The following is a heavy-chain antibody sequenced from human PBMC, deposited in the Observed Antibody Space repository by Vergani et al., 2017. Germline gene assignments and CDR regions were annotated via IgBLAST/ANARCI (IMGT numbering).Heavy chain of an antibody. CDR2: IYYSGST. Sequence: QVQLQESGPGLVKPSETLFLTCTVSGGPISSYYWSWIRQPPGKGLEWIGYIYYSGSTNYNPSLKSRVTISVDTSKNQFSLKLSSVTAADTAVYYCARGATRYYYYYMDVWGKGTTVTVSS. V-gene: IGHV4-59*01. CDR1: GGPISSYY. J-gene: IGHJ6*03. D-gene: IGHD2-15*01. CDR3: ARGATRYYYYYMDV.